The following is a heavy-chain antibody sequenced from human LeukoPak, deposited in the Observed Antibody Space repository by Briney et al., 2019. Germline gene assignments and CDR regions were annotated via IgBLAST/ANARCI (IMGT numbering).Heavy chain of an antibody. D-gene: IGHD3-22*01. J-gene: IGHJ6*02. V-gene: IGHV1-18*01. CDR1: GYTFTSYG. CDR3: ARDLTPHDSSGYWRGYYYYYGMDV. CDR2: ISAYNGNT. Sequence: ASVKVSCKASGYTFTSYGINWVRQAPGQGLAWMGWISAYNGNTNYAQKLQGRVTMTTDTSTSTAYMELRSLRSDDTAVYYCARDLTPHDSSGYWRGYYYYYGMDVWGQGTTVTVSS.